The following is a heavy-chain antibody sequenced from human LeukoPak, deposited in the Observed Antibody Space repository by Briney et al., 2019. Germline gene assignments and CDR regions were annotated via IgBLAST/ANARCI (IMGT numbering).Heavy chain of an antibody. J-gene: IGHJ4*02. Sequence: GGSLRLSCAVSGFTFINYAMTWVRQAPGKGLEWVSAISGDGYTTYYTDSVKGRFTISRDTPKNTLYLQMSSLRAEDTAVYYCAKDRAPGIAVAGSKFGFDYWGQGTLVTVSS. CDR3: AKDRAPGIAVAGSKFGFDY. CDR1: GFTFINYA. D-gene: IGHD6-19*01. CDR2: ISGDGYTT. V-gene: IGHV3-23*01.